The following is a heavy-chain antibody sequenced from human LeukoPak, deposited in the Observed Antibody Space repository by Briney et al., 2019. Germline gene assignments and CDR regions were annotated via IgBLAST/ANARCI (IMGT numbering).Heavy chain of an antibody. D-gene: IGHD4-17*01. J-gene: IGHJ4*02. CDR2: IGSSGFST. CDR1: GFTFTNYA. CDR3: AKGLTTVTTVAY. Sequence: GGSLRLSCAASGFTFTNYAMSWDRQAPGKGLEWVSTIGSSGFSTYYADSVQGRFTISRDNSKNTLYLQMSSLRVEDTAVYYCAKGLTTVTTVAYWGQGTLVTVSS. V-gene: IGHV3-23*01.